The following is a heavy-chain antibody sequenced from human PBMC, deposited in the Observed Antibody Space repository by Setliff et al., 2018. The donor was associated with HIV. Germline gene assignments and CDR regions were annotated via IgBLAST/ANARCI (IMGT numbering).Heavy chain of an antibody. CDR1: GGTFSSYA. CDR2: FIPLPRIA. J-gene: IGHJ3*02. D-gene: IGHD5-12*01. V-gene: IGHV1-69*10. Sequence: GASVKVSCKASGGTFSSYAISWVRQAPGQGLEWMGGFIPLPRIANYPQKFQGRVTITADESMSTAYMELSGLRSEDTAVYYCARGLGGDGYNSGVFDIWGQGTVVTVS. CDR3: ARGLGGDGYNSGVFDI.